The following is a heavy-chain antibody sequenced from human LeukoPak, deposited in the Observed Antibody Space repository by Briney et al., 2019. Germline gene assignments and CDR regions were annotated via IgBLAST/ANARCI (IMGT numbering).Heavy chain of an antibody. D-gene: IGHD3-3*01. V-gene: IGHV3-33*05. J-gene: IGHJ4*02. CDR3: ARESSGGFDN. CDR1: GFTFSSYD. CDR2: ILYDGSNQ. Sequence: GGSLRLSCAASGFTFSSYDIHWVRQAPGKGLEWVTIILYDGSNQYYADSVKGRFTTSRDNSKNTVYLQMNSLTAEDTAVYYCARESSGGFDNWAQGTLVTVSS.